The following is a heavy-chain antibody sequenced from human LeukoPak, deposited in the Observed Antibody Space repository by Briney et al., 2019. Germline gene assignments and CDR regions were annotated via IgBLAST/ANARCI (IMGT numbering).Heavy chain of an antibody. CDR3: AKQLGYCSDGSCYFPY. Sequence: GGSLRLSCAASGFTFSSYAMSWVRQAPGKGLEWVSAISGSDGNTFYADSVKGRFTISRDNSKNTLYLQMNSLRAEDTAVYYCAKQLGYCSDGSCYFPYWGQGTLVTVSS. D-gene: IGHD2-15*01. J-gene: IGHJ4*02. CDR1: GFTFSSYA. V-gene: IGHV3-23*01. CDR2: ISGSDGNT.